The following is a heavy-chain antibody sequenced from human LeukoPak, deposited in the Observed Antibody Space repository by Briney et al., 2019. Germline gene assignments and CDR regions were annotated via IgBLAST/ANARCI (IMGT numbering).Heavy chain of an antibody. CDR1: GFTFEDYD. CDR3: AKDTSWFTSAFDI. D-gene: IGHD3-10*01. CDR2: ISWNSGSR. V-gene: IGHV3-9*01. Sequence: PGGSLRLSCAASGFTFEDYDMHWVRQAPGKGLEWVSGISWNSGSRGYADSVKGRFTISRDNAKNSLYLQMDSLRTEDTAFYYCAKDTSWFTSAFDIWGQGTVVTVSS. J-gene: IGHJ3*02.